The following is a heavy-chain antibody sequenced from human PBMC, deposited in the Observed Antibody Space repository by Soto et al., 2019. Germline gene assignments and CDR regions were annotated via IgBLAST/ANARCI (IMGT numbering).Heavy chain of an antibody. CDR2: INAGNGNT. CDR3: ARFYYYGSGSYYRALDP. V-gene: IGHV1-3*01. J-gene: IGHJ5*02. CDR1: GYTFTSYA. Sequence: ASVKVSCKASGYTFTSYAMHWVRQAPGQRLEWMGWINAGNGNTKYSQKFQGRVTITRDTSASTAYMELSSLRSEDTAVYYCARFYYYGSGSYYRALDPWGQGTLVTVSS. D-gene: IGHD3-10*01.